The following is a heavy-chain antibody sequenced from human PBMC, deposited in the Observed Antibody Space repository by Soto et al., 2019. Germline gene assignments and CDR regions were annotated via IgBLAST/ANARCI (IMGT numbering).Heavy chain of an antibody. V-gene: IGHV3-9*01. CDR1: GFTFDDYA. D-gene: IGHD6-13*01. CDR3: TKRLGPQLDNNWFDP. Sequence: EVQLVESGGGLVQPGRSLRLSCAASGFTFDDYAMHWVRQAPGKGLEWVSGISWNSGGIAYVDSVKGRFNISKDNAKKSLHLEMNSLRSDDTALYYCTKRLGPQLDNNWFDPWGQGTLVTVSS. J-gene: IGHJ5*02. CDR2: ISWNSGGI.